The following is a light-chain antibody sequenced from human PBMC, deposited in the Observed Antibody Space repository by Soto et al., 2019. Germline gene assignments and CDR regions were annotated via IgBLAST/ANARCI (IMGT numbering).Light chain of an antibody. CDR2: AAS. CDR1: QGISSY. V-gene: IGKV1-9*01. J-gene: IGKJ5*01. Sequence: DIQLTQSPSFLSASVGDRVTITCRASQGISSYLAWYQQKPGKAPKLLIYAASTLQSGVPSRFSGSGSGTEFTLTISSLQPEDFATYYCQQLNSFPITFGHGTRLDIK. CDR3: QQLNSFPIT.